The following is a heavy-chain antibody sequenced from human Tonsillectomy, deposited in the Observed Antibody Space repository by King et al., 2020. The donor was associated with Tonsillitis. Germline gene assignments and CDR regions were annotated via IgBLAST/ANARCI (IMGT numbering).Heavy chain of an antibody. CDR3: ARGGKWEPPGYYYYYMDV. Sequence: QLVKSGGGVVRPGGSLRLSCAASGFTFDDYGMSWVRQAPGKGLEWVSDINWHGGSTSYADSVKGRFTISRDNAKNSLYLQMNSLRAEDTALYYCARGGKWEPPGYYYYYMDVWGKGTTVTVSS. J-gene: IGHJ6*03. CDR1: GFTFDDYG. CDR2: INWHGGST. V-gene: IGHV3-20*04. D-gene: IGHD1-26*01.